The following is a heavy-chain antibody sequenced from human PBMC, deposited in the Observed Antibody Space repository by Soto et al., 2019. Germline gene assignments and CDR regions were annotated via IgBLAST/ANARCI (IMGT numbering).Heavy chain of an antibody. CDR1: GGSISGYY. D-gene: IGHD4-17*01. J-gene: IGHJ6*03. CDR2: IYYSGST. CDR3: ASGELDYGSHYYYYYMDV. V-gene: IGHV4-59*01. Sequence: SETLSLTCTISGGSISGYYWNWIRQPPGKGLEWIGYIYYSGSTNYNPSLKSRVTISVDTSKNQFSLKLSSVTAADTAVYYCASGELDYGSHYYYYYMDVWGKGTTVTVSS.